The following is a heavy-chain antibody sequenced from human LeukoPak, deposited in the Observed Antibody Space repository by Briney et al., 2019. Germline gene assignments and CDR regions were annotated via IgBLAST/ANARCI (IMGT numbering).Heavy chain of an antibody. CDR2: IYYSGST. CDR1: GGSISSGGYY. CDR3: ASGYSSSWPLDY. V-gene: IGHV4-61*08. D-gene: IGHD6-13*01. Sequence: PSETLSLTCTVSGGSISSGGYYWSWIRQPPGKGLEWIGYIYYSGSTNYNPSLKSRVTIPVDTSKNQFSLKLSSVTAADTAVYYCASGYSSSWPLDYWGQGTLVTVSS. J-gene: IGHJ4*02.